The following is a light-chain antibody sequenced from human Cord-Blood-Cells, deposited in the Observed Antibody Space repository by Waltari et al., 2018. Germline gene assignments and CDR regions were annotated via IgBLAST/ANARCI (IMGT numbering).Light chain of an antibody. CDR3: SSYTGSSTLV. CDR2: DVR. V-gene: IGLV2-14*03. J-gene: IGLJ3*02. CDR1: SSDVGGYNY. Sequence: QSALTQPASVSGSPGQSITISCTGTSSDVGGYNYVSWYQQHPGKAPKLMIYDVRKRPSGVSNRFSGSKSGNTASLTISGLQAEDEADYYCSSYTGSSTLVFGGGTKLTVL.